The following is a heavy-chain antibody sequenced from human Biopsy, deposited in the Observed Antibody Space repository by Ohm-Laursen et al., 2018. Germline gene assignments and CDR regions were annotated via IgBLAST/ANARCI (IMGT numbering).Heavy chain of an antibody. Sequence: TLSLTCTVSGDSIARYYWGWIRQPPGKGLEWIGSIYHSGSTYYNPSLKSRVTISVDTSKNQFSLKLSSVTAADTAGYYCARGQALKSFDYWGQGTLVTVSS. J-gene: IGHJ4*02. CDR1: GDSIARYY. CDR3: ARGQALKSFDY. V-gene: IGHV4-38-2*02. CDR2: IYHSGST.